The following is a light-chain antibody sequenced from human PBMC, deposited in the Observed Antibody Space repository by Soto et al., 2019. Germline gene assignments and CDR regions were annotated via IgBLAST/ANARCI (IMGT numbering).Light chain of an antibody. CDR1: QSVSVN. J-gene: IGKJ4*01. V-gene: IGKV3-15*01. CDR2: GAS. Sequence: EIVMTQSPATLSVSTGERATLSCGASQSVSVNLAWYQQQPGQPPRLLIXGASTRATGIPARFSGSGSGTDFTLTISRLEPEDFAEYYCQRYGSSPLTFGGGTKVDIK. CDR3: QRYGSSPLT.